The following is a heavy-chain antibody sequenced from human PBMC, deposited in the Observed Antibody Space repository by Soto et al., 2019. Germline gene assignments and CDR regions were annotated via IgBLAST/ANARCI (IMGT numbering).Heavy chain of an antibody. CDR2: IYHSGST. CDR1: GGSISSSNW. V-gene: IGHV4-4*02. D-gene: IGHD6-13*01. Sequence: SETLSLTCAVSGGSISSSNWWSWVRQPPGKGLEWIGEIYHSGSTNYNPSLKSRVTISVDKSKNQFSLKLSSVTAADTDVYYCARAGSSWDYYYYGMDVWGQGTTVTVSS. CDR3: ARAGSSWDYYYYGMDV. J-gene: IGHJ6*02.